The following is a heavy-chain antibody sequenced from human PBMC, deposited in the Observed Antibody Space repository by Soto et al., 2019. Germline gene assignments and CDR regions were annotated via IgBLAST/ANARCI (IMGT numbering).Heavy chain of an antibody. CDR3: AKESLDATASFDY. D-gene: IGHD4-17*01. V-gene: IGHV3-30*18. J-gene: IGHJ4*02. Sequence: GRSLRLSCTASGSTFSSYGMHWVRQAPGKGLEWVAVISYDGSNKYYADSVKGRFTISRDNSKNTLYLQMNSLRAEDTAVYYFAKESLDATASFDYWGQGTLVTVSS. CDR2: ISYDGSNK. CDR1: GSTFSSYG.